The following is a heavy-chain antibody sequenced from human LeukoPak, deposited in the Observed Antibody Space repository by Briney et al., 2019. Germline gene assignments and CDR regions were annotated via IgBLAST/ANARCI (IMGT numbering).Heavy chain of an antibody. D-gene: IGHD6-13*01. V-gene: IGHV4-4*07. CDR2: IYVSGST. CDR3: ARVYYSNSYDYWSFDL. Sequence: PSETLSLTCTVSGGSTSSYYWSWIRQSAGKGLEWIGRIYVSGSTTYNPSLNSRVTMSLDTSKNQFSLKLRSVTAADTAVYYCARVYYSNSYDYWSFDLWGRGTLVTVSS. J-gene: IGHJ2*01. CDR1: GGSTSSYY.